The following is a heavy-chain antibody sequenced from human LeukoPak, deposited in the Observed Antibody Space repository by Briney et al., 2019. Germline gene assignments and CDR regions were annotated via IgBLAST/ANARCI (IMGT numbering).Heavy chain of an antibody. Sequence: SETLSLTCAVYGGSFSGYYWRWLRQPPGKGLEWIGEINHSGSTNYNPSLKSRVTISVDTSKNQFSLKLSSVTAADTAVYYCARSSIYYDSSGYRIWGQGTLVTVSS. D-gene: IGHD3-22*01. CDR3: ARSSIYYDSSGYRI. V-gene: IGHV4-34*01. J-gene: IGHJ4*02. CDR1: GGSFSGYY. CDR2: INHSGST.